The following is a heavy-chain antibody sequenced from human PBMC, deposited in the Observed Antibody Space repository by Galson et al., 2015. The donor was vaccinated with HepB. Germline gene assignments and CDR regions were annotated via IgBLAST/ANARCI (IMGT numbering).Heavy chain of an antibody. CDR1: GFTFSSYG. D-gene: IGHD3-10*01. J-gene: IGHJ5*02. CDR3: ARGYYYGSGSYLLFWFDP. V-gene: IGHV3-48*01. CDR2: ISSSSSSTI. Sequence: SLRLSCAASGFTFSSYGMNWVRQAPGKGLEWVSYISSSSSSTIYYADSVKGRFTISRDNAKNSLYLQMNSLRAEDTAVYYCARGYYYGSGSYLLFWFDPWGQGTLVTVSS.